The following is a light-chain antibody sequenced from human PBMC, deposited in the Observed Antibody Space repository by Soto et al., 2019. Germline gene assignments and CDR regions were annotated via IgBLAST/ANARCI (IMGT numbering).Light chain of an antibody. CDR3: QQYNNWLLT. V-gene: IGKV3-15*01. CDR1: QSVSGN. Sequence: EIVMTQSPATLSVSPGERATLSCRASQSVSGNLAWYQQKPGQAPSLLIYGASTRATGLPARFSGSGSGTEFTLTISSLQSEDFAVYYCQQYNNWLLTFGQGTRLEI. J-gene: IGKJ5*01. CDR2: GAS.